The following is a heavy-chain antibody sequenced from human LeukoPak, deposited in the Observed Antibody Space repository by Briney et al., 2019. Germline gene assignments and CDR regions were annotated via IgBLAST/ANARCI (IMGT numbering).Heavy chain of an antibody. Sequence: GGSLRLSCAASGFTFFNYGMNWVRQAPGKGLEWVSAISGSGGSTYYADSVKGRFTISRDNSKNTLYLQMNSLRAEDTAVYYCAKDLDYDILTGYWGADAFDIWGQGTMVTVSS. CDR1: GFTFFNYG. CDR2: ISGSGGST. V-gene: IGHV3-23*01. J-gene: IGHJ3*02. CDR3: AKDLDYDILTGYWGADAFDI. D-gene: IGHD3-9*01.